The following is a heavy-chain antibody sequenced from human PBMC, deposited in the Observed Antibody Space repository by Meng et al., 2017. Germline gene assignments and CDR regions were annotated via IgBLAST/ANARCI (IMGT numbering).Heavy chain of an antibody. V-gene: IGHV1-69*06. J-gene: IGHJ4*02. CDR2: IIPIFGTA. Sequence: RLQYGVEWNKPGFAVNVPSKGSGANFSSDALSWLRQSPGQGLEWMGGIIPIFGTANYAQKFQGRVTITADKSTSTAYMELSSLRSEDTAVYYCARGVGYGGNSLYFDYWGQGTLVTVSS. CDR3: ARGVGYGGNSLYFDY. D-gene: IGHD4-23*01. CDR1: GANFSSDA.